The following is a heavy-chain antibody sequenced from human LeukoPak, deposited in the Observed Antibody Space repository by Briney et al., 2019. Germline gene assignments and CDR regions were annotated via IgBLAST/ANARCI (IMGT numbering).Heavy chain of an antibody. D-gene: IGHD3-10*01. Sequence: ETLSLTCTVSGGSISSGGYYWSWIRQAPGKGLEWVSAISNNGGYTYYADSVKGRFTISRDNSKNTLYLQMNSLRAEDTAVYYCAKGADYYYGSGSPWGQGTLVTVSS. CDR3: AKGADYYYGSGSP. V-gene: IGHV3-23*01. CDR2: ISNNGGYT. CDR1: GGSISSGGYY. J-gene: IGHJ5*02.